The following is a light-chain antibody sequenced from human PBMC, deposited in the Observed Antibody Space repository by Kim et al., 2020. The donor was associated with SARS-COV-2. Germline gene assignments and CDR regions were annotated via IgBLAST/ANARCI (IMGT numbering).Light chain of an antibody. CDR3: SSYTSSSTYV. Sequence: QSALTQPASVSGSPGQWITISCTGTSSDVGGYNYVSWYQQHPGKAPKLMISDVSKRPSGVSNRFSGSKSGNTASLTISGLQADDEADYYCSSYTSSSTYVFGTGTKV. J-gene: IGLJ1*01. CDR2: DVS. V-gene: IGLV2-14*01. CDR1: SSDVGGYNY.